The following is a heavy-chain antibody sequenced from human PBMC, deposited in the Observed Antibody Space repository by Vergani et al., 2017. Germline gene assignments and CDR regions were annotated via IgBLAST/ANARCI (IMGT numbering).Heavy chain of an antibody. CDR1: GITLSNYD. V-gene: IGHV3-30*02. Sequence: QVQLVESGGGVVQRGGSLRLSCATSGITLSNYDMQWSRQGPGKGLEFVAFIQFDGSNQYYADSVKGRFTLSRDFSKNTRYLQMNSLRTDDTATYYCAKHFRGWGIDYGGQGTQVIVSS. D-gene: IGHD3-16*01. CDR3: AKHFRGWGIDY. CDR2: IQFDGSNQ. J-gene: IGHJ4*02.